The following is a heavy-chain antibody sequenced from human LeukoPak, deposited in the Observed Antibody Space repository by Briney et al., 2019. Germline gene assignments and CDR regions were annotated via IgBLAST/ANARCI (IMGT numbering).Heavy chain of an antibody. Sequence: ASVKVSCKASGYTFTSYVISWVRQAPGQGLEWMGWISAYNGNTNYAQKLQGRVTMTTDTSTSTAYMELRSLRSDDTAVYYCARTYNDYGDPASHYWGQGTLVTVSS. CDR2: ISAYNGNT. J-gene: IGHJ4*02. D-gene: IGHD4-17*01. CDR3: ARTYNDYGDPASHY. CDR1: GYTFTSYV. V-gene: IGHV1-18*01.